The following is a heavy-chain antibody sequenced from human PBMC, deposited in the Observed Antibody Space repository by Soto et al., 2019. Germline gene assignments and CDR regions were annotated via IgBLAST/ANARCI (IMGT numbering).Heavy chain of an antibody. CDR2: IDPSDSYT. D-gene: IGHD3-16*01. CDR1: GYSFTSYW. Sequence: PGESLKISCKGSGYSFTSYWISWVRQMPGKGLEWMGRIDPSDSYTNYSPYFQGHVTISADKSISTAYLQWSSLKASDTAMYFCARHGGSHPGYYYYGMDVWGQGTTVTVSS. CDR3: ARHGGSHPGYYYYGMDV. J-gene: IGHJ6*02. V-gene: IGHV5-10-1*01.